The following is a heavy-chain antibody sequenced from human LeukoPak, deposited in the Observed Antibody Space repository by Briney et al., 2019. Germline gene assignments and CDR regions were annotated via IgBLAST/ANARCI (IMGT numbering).Heavy chain of an antibody. CDR1: GFTFDDYA. CDR3: AKASVVVPPFFDY. CDR2: ISWNSGSM. D-gene: IGHD2-2*01. J-gene: IGHJ4*02. V-gene: IGHV3-9*01. Sequence: GRSLRLSCAASGFTFDDYAMHWVRQAPGKGLEWVSGISWNSGSMGYADSVKGRFTISRDNAKNSLYLQMNSLRAEDTALYYCAKASVVVPPFFDYWGQGTLVTVSS.